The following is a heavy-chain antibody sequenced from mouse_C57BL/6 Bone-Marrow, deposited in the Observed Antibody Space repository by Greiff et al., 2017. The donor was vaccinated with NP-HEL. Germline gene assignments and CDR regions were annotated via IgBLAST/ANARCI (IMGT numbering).Heavy chain of an antibody. D-gene: IGHD3-2*02. V-gene: IGHV1-26*01. CDR1: GYTFTDYY. CDR2: INPNNGGT. J-gene: IGHJ3*01. Sequence: VQLQQSGPELVKPGASVKISCKASGYTFTDYYMNWVKQSHGKSLEWIGDINPNNGGTSYNQKFKGKATLTVDKSSSTAYIELRSLTSEDSAVYYCARSSGYVAWFAYWGQGTLVTVSA. CDR3: ARSSGYVAWFAY.